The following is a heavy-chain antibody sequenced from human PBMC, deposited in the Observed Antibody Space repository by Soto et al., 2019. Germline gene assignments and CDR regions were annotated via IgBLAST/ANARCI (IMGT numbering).Heavy chain of an antibody. J-gene: IGHJ4*02. D-gene: IGHD3-9*01. CDR1: GYTFTSYA. CDR3: ARVPKPYYDILTGYSHLYADLDY. V-gene: IGHV1-3*01. CDR2: INAGNGNT. Sequence: ASVKVSCKASGYTFTSYAMHWVRQAPGQRLEWMGWINAGNGNTKYSQKFQGRVTITRDTSASTAYMELRSLRSDDTAVYYCARVPKPYYDILTGYSHLYADLDYWGQGTLVTVSS.